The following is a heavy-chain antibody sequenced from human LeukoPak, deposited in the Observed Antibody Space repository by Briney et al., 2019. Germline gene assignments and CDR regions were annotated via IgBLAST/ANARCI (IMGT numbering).Heavy chain of an antibody. CDR3: ARHEPSSFYYESRGNWFDP. V-gene: IGHV4-39*01. Sequence: SETLSLTCTVSGASISSRSYYWGWVRQPPGQGLEWVGSIYYSESTYYNPSRQSRVTMSVDTSNKQVSLKVTSVTAADTAVYYCARHEPSSFYYESRGNWFDPWGQGTLVTVSS. CDR1: GASISSRSYY. CDR2: IYYSEST. D-gene: IGHD3-22*01. J-gene: IGHJ5*02.